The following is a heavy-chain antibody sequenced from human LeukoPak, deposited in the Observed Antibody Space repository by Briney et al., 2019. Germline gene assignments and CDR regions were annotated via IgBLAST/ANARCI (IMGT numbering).Heavy chain of an antibody. Sequence: TSETLSLTCTVSGGSISSYYWSWIRQPAGKGLEWIGRIYTGGSTNYNPSLRSRVTISVDTSKNQFSVKLSSVTAADTAVYYCARGGIGSGSYNWFDPWGQGTLVTVSS. CDR1: GGSISSYY. V-gene: IGHV4-4*07. CDR3: ARGGIGSGSYNWFDP. CDR2: IYTGGST. D-gene: IGHD3-10*01. J-gene: IGHJ5*02.